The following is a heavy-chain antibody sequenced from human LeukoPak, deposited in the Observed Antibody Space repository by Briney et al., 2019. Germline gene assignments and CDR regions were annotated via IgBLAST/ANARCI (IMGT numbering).Heavy chain of an antibody. J-gene: IGHJ6*03. Sequence: MTGGSLRLSCAASGFTFSDYYMSWIRQAPGKGLEWVSYISSSGSTIYYADSVKGRFTISRDNAKNSLYLQMNSLRAEDTAVYYCAREVVAARNYYYCMDVWGKGTTVTVSS. CDR3: AREVVAARNYYYCMDV. CDR1: GFTFSDYY. CDR2: ISSSGSTI. D-gene: IGHD2-15*01. V-gene: IGHV3-11*01.